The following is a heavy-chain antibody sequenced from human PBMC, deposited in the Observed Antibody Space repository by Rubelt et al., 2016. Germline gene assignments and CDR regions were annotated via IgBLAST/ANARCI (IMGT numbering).Heavy chain of an antibody. V-gene: IGHV1-8*01. D-gene: IGHD6-25*01. J-gene: IGHJ2*01. CDR1: D. CDR2: INPNSGGT. Sequence: DMHWVRQAPGQGLEWMGWINPNSGGTNYAQKFQGRVTMTRNTSISTAYMELSSLRSEDTAVYYCARGSASAPTLFPLVSCENSPSDTSSVAVGCLAQDF. CDR3: ARGSASAPTLFPLVSCENSPSDTSSVAVGCLAQDF.